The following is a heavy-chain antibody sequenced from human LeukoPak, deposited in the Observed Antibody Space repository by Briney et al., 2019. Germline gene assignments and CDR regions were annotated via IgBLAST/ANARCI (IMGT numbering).Heavy chain of an antibody. CDR1: GGSISSYY. CDR2: IYTSGST. CDR3: ARAPGHYYYYYYYMDV. D-gene: IGHD3-10*01. Sequence: PSETLSLTCTVSGGSISSYYWSWIRQPAGKGLEWIGRIYTSGSTNYNPSLKSRVTISVDTSKNQFSLKLSSVTAADTAVYYCARAPGHYYYYYYYMDVWGKGTTVTISS. J-gene: IGHJ6*03. V-gene: IGHV4-4*07.